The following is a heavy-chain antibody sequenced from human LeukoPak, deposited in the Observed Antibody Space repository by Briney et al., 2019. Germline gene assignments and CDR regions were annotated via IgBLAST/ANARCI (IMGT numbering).Heavy chain of an antibody. CDR3: AKFGAALPPKRLGTNTFDY. CDR2: ISGSAGST. V-gene: IGHV3-23*01. Sequence: GGSLRLSCAASGFTFSSYAMSWVRQAPGKGLEWVSAISGSAGSTYYADSVKGRFTISRDNSKNTLYLQMNSLKAEDTAVYYCAKFGAALPPKRLGTNTFDYWGQGTLVTVSS. J-gene: IGHJ4*02. CDR1: GFTFSSYA. D-gene: IGHD6-6*01.